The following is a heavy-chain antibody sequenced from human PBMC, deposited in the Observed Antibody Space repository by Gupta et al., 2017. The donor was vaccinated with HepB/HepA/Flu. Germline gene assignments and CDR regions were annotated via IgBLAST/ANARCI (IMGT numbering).Heavy chain of an antibody. CDR3: ARRDRQPPLYNHYYMDV. J-gene: IGHJ6*03. CDR1: GFAFSNYA. D-gene: IGHD6-13*01. CDR2: MSASGGST. Sequence: EVQLLESGGGLVHPGGSLRLACAASGFAFSNYAMNWVRQAPGKGLEWVSGMSASGGSTYYGDSVKGRFTISRDNSKNTLYLQMSSLRAEDTAVYYCARRDRQPPLYNHYYMDVWGKGTTVTVSS. V-gene: IGHV3-23*01.